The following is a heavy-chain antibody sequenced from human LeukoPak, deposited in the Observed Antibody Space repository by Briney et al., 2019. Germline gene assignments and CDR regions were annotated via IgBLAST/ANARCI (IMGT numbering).Heavy chain of an antibody. CDR1: GFTFSSYS. CDR2: IRYDGSNK. CDR3: AKDSPLDYDSSGYYPLNWFDP. D-gene: IGHD3-22*01. J-gene: IGHJ5*02. V-gene: IGHV3-30*02. Sequence: TGGSLRLSCAASGFTFSSYSMNWVRQAPGKGLEWVAFIRYDGSNKYYADSVKGRFTISRDNSKNTLYLQMNSLRAEDTAVYYCAKDSPLDYDSSGYYPLNWFDPWGQGTLVTVS.